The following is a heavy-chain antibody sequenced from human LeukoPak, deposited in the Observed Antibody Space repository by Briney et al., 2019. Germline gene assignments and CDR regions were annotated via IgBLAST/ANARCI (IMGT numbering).Heavy chain of an antibody. J-gene: IGHJ4*02. CDR2: VSYSRPT. CDR3: VRPSGVIWTGSHYFGY. D-gene: IGHD1-26*01. V-gene: IGHV4-39*01. CDR1: GASFSDNTYC. Sequence: SESLSLTCTVSGASFSDNTYCWGWLRQPPGKGLEWIVSVSYSRPTYYPPSLKSPVTLSIDTSNKQFSLRLTSVTASDTSVFYWVRPSGVIWTGSHYFGYWGQGALVTASS.